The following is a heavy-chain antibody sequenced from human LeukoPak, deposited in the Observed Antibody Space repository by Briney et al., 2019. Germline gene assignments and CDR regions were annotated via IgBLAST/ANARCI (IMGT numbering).Heavy chain of an antibody. Sequence: ASVRVSCKASGYTFTSYGISWVRQAPGQGLEWMGWISAYNGNTNYAQKLQGRVTMTTDTSTSTAYMELRSLRSDDTAVYYCARDRAGPYYMDVWGKGTTVTVSS. CDR1: GYTFTSYG. V-gene: IGHV1-18*01. J-gene: IGHJ6*03. CDR3: ARDRAGPYYMDV. CDR2: ISAYNGNT.